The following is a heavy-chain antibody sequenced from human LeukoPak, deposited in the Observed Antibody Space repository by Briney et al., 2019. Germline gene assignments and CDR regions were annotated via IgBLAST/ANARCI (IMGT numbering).Heavy chain of an antibody. CDR2: TIPIFCTA. Sequence: SVKVSCKASGGTFRSYAFKWVRQPPGQGLEWMGGTIPIFCTANYVQKFQGRAASNMDESTRTVYLELRSLRSEDTAVYYCARAPPYCSSTSCYPRAYYYYMDVWGKGTTVTVSS. CDR3: ARAPPYCSSTSCYPRAYYYYMDV. CDR1: GGTFRSYA. J-gene: IGHJ6*03. D-gene: IGHD2-2*01. V-gene: IGHV1-69*05.